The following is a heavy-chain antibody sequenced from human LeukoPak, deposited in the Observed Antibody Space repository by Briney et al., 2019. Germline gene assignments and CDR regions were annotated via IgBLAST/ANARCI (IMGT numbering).Heavy chain of an antibody. D-gene: IGHD1-1*01. CDR2: IKEDGSDK. J-gene: IGHJ4*02. CDR3: ARGTTLGD. V-gene: IGHV3-7*01. Sequence: GGSLRLSCAASGFTFSSYSMNWVRQAPGKGLEWVANIKEDGSDKYYVDSVKGRFTISRDNAKSSLYLQMNSLRAEDTAVYYCARGTTLGDWGPGTVITVSS. CDR1: GFTFSSYS.